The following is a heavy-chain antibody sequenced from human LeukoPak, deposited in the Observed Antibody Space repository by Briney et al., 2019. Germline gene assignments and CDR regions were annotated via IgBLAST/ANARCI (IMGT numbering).Heavy chain of an antibody. Sequence: GGSLRLSCAASGFTFSSYSMNWVRQAPGKGLEWVSSISSSSSYIYYADSVKGRFTISRDNSKNTLYLQMNSLRAEDTAVYYCAKEGATDYVDYWGQGTLVTVSS. CDR1: GFTFSSYS. J-gene: IGHJ4*02. V-gene: IGHV3-21*01. CDR2: ISSSSSYI. CDR3: AKEGATDYVDY.